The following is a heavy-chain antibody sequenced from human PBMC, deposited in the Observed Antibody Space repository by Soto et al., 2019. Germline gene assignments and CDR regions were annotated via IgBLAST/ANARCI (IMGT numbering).Heavy chain of an antibody. CDR1: GGSFNAYY. D-gene: IGHD5-18*01. V-gene: IGHV4-34*01. Sequence: SETLSLTCAVYGGSFNAYYWSWIRQPPGKGLEWIGEINYTGSTNYNPSLKSRFTTSVDRSNNQFSLRLSSVTAADAAVYYCARDANGYKYGAYFDYWGLGTLVTVSS. J-gene: IGHJ4*02. CDR2: INYTGST. CDR3: ARDANGYKYGAYFDY.